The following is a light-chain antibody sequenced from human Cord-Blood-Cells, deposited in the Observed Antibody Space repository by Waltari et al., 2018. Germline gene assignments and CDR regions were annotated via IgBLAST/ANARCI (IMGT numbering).Light chain of an antibody. CDR1: SSAVGSYNL. CDR2: EGS. J-gene: IGLJ3*02. Sequence: HSALTQPASVSGSPGQSITISCTGTSSAVGSYNLVSWYQQHPGKAPKLMIYEGSKRPSGVSNRFSGSKSGNTSSLTISGLQAEDEADYYCCSYAGSSTWVFGGGTKLTVL. V-gene: IGLV2-23*01. CDR3: CSYAGSSTWV.